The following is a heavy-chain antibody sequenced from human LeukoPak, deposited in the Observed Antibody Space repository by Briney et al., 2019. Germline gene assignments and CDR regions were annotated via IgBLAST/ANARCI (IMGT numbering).Heavy chain of an antibody. CDR1: GFTVTNNQ. Sequence: GGSLRLSCAASGFTVTNNQMNWVRQAPGKGLEWVSVIYSGGSTYYADSVKGRFTISRDNSKNTLFLQMNSLRAEDTAVYYCASVGKPYYYYGLDVWGQGTTVTVSS. V-gene: IGHV3-66*01. D-gene: IGHD4-23*01. CDR3: ASVGKPYYYYGLDV. CDR2: IYSGGST. J-gene: IGHJ6*02.